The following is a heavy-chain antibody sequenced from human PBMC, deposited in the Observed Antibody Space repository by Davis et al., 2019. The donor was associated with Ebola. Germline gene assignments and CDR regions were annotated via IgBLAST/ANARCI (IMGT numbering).Heavy chain of an antibody. CDR3: ARVRWLRSWYFDL. V-gene: IGHV3-21*01. CDR2: ISSSSSYI. CDR1: GFTFSSYS. J-gene: IGHJ2*01. Sequence: GESLKISCAASGFTFSSYSMNWVRQAPGKGLEWVSSISSSSSYIYYADSVKGRFTISRDNAKNSLYLQMNSLRAEDTAVYYCARVRWLRSWYFDLWGRGTLVTVSS. D-gene: IGHD5-12*01.